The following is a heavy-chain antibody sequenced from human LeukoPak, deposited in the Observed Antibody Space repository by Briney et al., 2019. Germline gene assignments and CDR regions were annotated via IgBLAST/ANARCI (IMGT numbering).Heavy chain of an antibody. J-gene: IGHJ3*02. CDR2: ISWNSGSI. CDR1: GFTFDDYA. D-gene: IGHD3-10*01. CDR3: ARGEGYYGSGSPYDAFDI. Sequence: PGGSLRLSCAASGFTFDDYAMHWVRQAPGKGLEWVSGISWNSGSIGYADSVKGRFTISRDNAKNSLYLQMNSLRAEDTALYYCARGEGYYGSGSPYDAFDIWGQGTMVTVSS. V-gene: IGHV3-9*01.